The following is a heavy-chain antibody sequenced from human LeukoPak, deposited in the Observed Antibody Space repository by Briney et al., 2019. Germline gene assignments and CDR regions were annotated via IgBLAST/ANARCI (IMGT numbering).Heavy chain of an antibody. V-gene: IGHV5-51*01. CDR3: ARSCSGGSCSSSYYYGMDV. CDR1: GFSFTSYW. CDR2: INPGDSDT. D-gene: IGHD2-15*01. J-gene: IGHJ6*02. Sequence: GESLKISCKGSGFSFTSYWIGWVRQMPGKGLEWMGIINPGDSDTRYSPSFQGQVTISADKSISTAYLQWSSLKASDTAMYYCARSCSGGSCSSSYYYGMDVWGQGTTVTVYS.